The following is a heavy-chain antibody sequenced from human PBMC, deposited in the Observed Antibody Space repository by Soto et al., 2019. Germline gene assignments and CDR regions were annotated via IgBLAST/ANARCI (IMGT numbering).Heavy chain of an antibody. CDR2: INAGNGNT. J-gene: IGHJ6*02. D-gene: IGHD3-10*01. Sequence: QVQLVQSGAEVKKPGASVKVSCKASGYTFTNYAMHWVRQAPGKRLEWMGWINAGNGNTKYSQKFQGRVTITRDTSASTAYMELSSLSSEDTAVYYCARGPLLWGDVWGQGNTVTVSS. CDR3: ARGPLLWGDV. CDR1: GYTFTNYA. V-gene: IGHV1-3*01.